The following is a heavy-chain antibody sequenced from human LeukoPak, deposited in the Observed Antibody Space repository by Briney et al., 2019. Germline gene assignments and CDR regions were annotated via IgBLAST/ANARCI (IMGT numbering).Heavy chain of an antibody. D-gene: IGHD3-16*01. V-gene: IGHV1-69*01. CDR2: IIPIFGTA. CDR3: AREYWRRWVQLGDCDAFDI. J-gene: IGHJ3*02. CDR1: GGTFSSYA. Sequence: SVKVSCKASGGTFSSYAISWVRQAPGQGLEWMGGIIPIFGTANYAQKFQGRVTITADESTSTAYMELSSLRSEDTAVYYCAREYWRRWVQLGDCDAFDIWGQGTMVTVSS.